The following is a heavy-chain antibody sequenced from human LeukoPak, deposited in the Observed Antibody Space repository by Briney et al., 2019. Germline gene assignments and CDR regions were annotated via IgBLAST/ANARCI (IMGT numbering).Heavy chain of an antibody. J-gene: IGHJ6*03. Sequence: GRSLRLSCAASGFTFSSYGMHWVRQAPGKGLEWVAVIWYDGSNKYYADCVKGRITISRDNSKNTLYLPMNSLRAEDTAVYYCARDPVFGSSPTVVTNSYYYMDVWGKGTTVTVSS. CDR3: ARDPVFGSSPTVVTNSYYYMDV. V-gene: IGHV3-33*01. D-gene: IGHD4-23*01. CDR1: GFTFSSYG. CDR2: IWYDGSNK.